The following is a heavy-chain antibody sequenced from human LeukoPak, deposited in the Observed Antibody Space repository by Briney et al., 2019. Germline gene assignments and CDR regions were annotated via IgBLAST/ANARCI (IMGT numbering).Heavy chain of an antibody. CDR1: GFTFSSYG. CDR3: AKGLRYFDWLGFDP. J-gene: IGHJ5*02. V-gene: IGHV3-30*02. Sequence: TGGSLRLSCAASGFTFSSYGMHWVRQAPGKGLEWVAFIRYDGSNKYYADSVKGRFTISRDNSKNTLYLQMNSLRAEDTAVYYCAKGLRYFDWLGFDPWGQGTLVTVSS. D-gene: IGHD3-9*01. CDR2: IRYDGSNK.